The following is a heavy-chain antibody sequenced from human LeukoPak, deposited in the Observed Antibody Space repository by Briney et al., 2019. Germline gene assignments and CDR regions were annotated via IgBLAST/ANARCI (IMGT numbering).Heavy chain of an antibody. D-gene: IGHD3-9*01. CDR2: ISSSSSYI. CDR1: GFTFSSYS. CDR3: ARGSDPYDILTGSFDN. Sequence: GGSLRLSCAASGFTFSSYSMNWVRQAPGKGLEWVSSISSSSSYIYYADSVKGRFTISRDNAKNSLYLQMNSLRAEDTAVYYCARGSDPYDILTGSFDNWGQGTLVTVSS. J-gene: IGHJ4*02. V-gene: IGHV3-21*01.